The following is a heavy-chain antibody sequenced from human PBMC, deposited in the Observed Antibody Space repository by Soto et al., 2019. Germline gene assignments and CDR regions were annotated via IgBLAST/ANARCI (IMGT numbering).Heavy chain of an antibody. J-gene: IGHJ5*02. CDR1: GGTFSSYA. D-gene: IGHD3-3*01. Sequence: QVQLVQSGAEVKKPGSSVKVSCKASGGTFSSYAISWVRQAPGQGLEWMGGIIPIFGTANYAQKFQGRVTITADESTSTAYMELSSLRSEDTAVYYCARDGGNDFWSGYYTGMSFEHNWFDPWGQGTLVTVSS. V-gene: IGHV1-69*01. CDR3: ARDGGNDFWSGYYTGMSFEHNWFDP. CDR2: IIPIFGTA.